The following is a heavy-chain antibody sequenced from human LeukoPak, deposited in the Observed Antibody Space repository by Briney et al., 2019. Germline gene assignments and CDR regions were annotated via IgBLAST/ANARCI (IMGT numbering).Heavy chain of an antibody. CDR1: GYTFTGYY. J-gene: IGHJ4*02. CDR2: INPNSGGT. D-gene: IGHD3-16*02. Sequence: ASVKVSCTASGYTFTGYYMHWVRQAPGQGLEWMGWINPNSGGTNYAQKFQGRVTMTRDTSISTAYMELSRLRSDDTAVYYCARASYRSRSADYWGQGTLVTVSS. V-gene: IGHV1-2*02. CDR3: ARASYRSRSADY.